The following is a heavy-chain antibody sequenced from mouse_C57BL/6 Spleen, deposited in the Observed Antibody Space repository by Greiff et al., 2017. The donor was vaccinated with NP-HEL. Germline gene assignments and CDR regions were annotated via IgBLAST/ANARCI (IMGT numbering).Heavy chain of an antibody. CDR1: GYAFSSYW. D-gene: IGHD1-1*01. CDR2: IYPGGGDT. V-gene: IGHV1-80*01. Sequence: QVQLKQSGAELVKPGASVKLSCTASGYAFSSYWMNWVKQRPGQGLEWIGQIYPGGGDTNYTGKFKGKATMTADKSSSTAYMQLSSLTSEDAAVDFCARRDYGSSYACDYRGKGTTRTVSS. J-gene: IGHJ2*01. CDR3: ARRDYGSSYACDY.